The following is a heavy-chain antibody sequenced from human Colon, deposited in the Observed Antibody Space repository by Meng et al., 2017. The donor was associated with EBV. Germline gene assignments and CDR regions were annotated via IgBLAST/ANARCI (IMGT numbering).Heavy chain of an antibody. Sequence: QVQLQESGPGLVKPSQTRSLTCTVSGGSISSSGYYWSWIRQPPGKGLEWIGYSYYSGSTYYNPSLKSRVTISVGTSNNQFSLKLKSVTAADTAVYYCVRYSYGFDYWGQGTLVTVAS. CDR2: SYYSGST. CDR1: GGSISSSGYY. CDR3: VRYSYGFDY. D-gene: IGHD5-18*01. V-gene: IGHV4-30-4*01. J-gene: IGHJ4*02.